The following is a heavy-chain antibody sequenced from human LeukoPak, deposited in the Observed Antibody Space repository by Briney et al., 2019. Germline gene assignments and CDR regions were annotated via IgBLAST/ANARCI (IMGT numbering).Heavy chain of an antibody. V-gene: IGHV1-2*02. J-gene: IGHJ4*02. Sequence: ASVKVSCKASGYTFTGYYMHWVRQAPGQGLEWMGWINPNSGGTNYAQKFQGRVTMTRDTSISTAYMELSRLRSEDTAMYYCARQEDGSGSYYFDYWGRGTLVTVSS. D-gene: IGHD3-10*01. CDR2: INPNSGGT. CDR1: GYTFTGYY. CDR3: ARQEDGSGSYYFDY.